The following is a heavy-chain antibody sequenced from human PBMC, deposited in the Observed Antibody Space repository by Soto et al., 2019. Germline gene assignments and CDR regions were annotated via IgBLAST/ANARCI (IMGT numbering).Heavy chain of an antibody. CDR1: GGTFSSYA. CDR3: ASSDFWSGYTRLDY. V-gene: IGHV1-69*13. Sequence: SVKVSCKASGGTFSSYAISWVRQAPGQGLEWMGGIIPIFGTANYAQKFQGRVTITADESTSTAYMELSSLRSEDTAVYYCASSDFWSGYTRLDYWGQGTLVTVSS. D-gene: IGHD3-3*01. J-gene: IGHJ4*02. CDR2: IIPIFGTA.